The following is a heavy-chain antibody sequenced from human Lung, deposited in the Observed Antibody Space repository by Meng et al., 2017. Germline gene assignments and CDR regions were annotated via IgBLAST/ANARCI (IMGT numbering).Heavy chain of an antibody. D-gene: IGHD3-9*01. V-gene: IGHV3-15*01. CDR3: TWDDKAVSDY. J-gene: IGHJ4*02. CDR2: IKSNTDGGTA. Sequence: GPLGGAGGDLVKPGGSLRLSCAASGFYFSNAWMSWVRQAPGKGLEWVGRIKSNTDGGTAEYAAPVTGRFTISRDDSKSTLYLQMSRLRIDDTGVYYCTWDDKAVSDYWGQGTLVTVSS. CDR1: GFYFSNAW.